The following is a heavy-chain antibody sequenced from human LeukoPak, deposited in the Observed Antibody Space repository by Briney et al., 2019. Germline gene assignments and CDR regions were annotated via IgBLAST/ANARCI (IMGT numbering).Heavy chain of an antibody. CDR1: DFTFANYA. D-gene: IGHD4-17*01. V-gene: IGHV3-23*01. J-gene: IGHJ3*01. CDR3: GRDPNGDYIGAFEF. CDR2: IKGSGSYA. Sequence: PGGSLRLSCVGSDFTFANYAMTWVRLTPGKGLEWVSSIKGSGSYAMYADSVSGRFTTSRDNSGNTIFLQMTSLRAEDTAIYYCGRDPNGDYIGAFEFWGLGTLVSVSS.